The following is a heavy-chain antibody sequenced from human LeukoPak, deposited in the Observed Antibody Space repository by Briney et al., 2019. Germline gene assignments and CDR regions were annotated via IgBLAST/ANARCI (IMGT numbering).Heavy chain of an antibody. Sequence: GGSLRLSCAASGFTFSSYAMSWVRQAPGKGLEWVSAISGSGGSTYYADSVKGRFTISRDNSKNTLYLQMNSLRAEDTAVYYCARKEGYCSSTSCFLFDYWGQGTLVTVSS. CDR3: ARKEGYCSSTSCFLFDY. J-gene: IGHJ4*02. CDR1: GFTFSSYA. CDR2: ISGSGGST. V-gene: IGHV3-23*01. D-gene: IGHD2-2*01.